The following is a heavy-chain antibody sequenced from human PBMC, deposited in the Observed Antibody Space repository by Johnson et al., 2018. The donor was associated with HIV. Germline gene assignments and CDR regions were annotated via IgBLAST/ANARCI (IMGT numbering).Heavy chain of an antibody. CDR3: AREGIVGATGDAFDI. CDR2: IWYDGSNK. J-gene: IGHJ3*02. V-gene: IGHV3-33*01. Sequence: QVQLVESGGGVVQPGRSLRLSCAASGFTFSSYGMHWVRQAPGKGLEWVAVIWYDGSNKYYADSVKGRFTISRDNSKNTLYLQMNSLRAEDTAVYYCAREGIVGATGDAFDIWGQGTMVTVSS. CDR1: GFTFSSYG. D-gene: IGHD1-26*01.